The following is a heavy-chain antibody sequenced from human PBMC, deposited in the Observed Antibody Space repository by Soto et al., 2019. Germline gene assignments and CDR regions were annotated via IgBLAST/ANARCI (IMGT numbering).Heavy chain of an antibody. CDR2: TSYDGSNK. V-gene: IGHV3-30*18. CDR3: AKDLTPYDSSGPGMDV. CDR1: GFTFSGYG. Sequence: GGSLRLSCAASGFTFSGYGMHWVRQAPAKGLEWLSVTSYDGSNKFYADSVKGRFTISRDNSKNTLFLQMNSLRVEDTAVYYWAKDLTPYDSSGPGMDVWGKGTRVTVSS. D-gene: IGHD3-22*01. J-gene: IGHJ6*04.